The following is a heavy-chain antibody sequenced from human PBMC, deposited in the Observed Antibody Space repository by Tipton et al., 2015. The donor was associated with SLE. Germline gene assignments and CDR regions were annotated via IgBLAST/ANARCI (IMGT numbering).Heavy chain of an antibody. CDR2: IDYNGDT. D-gene: IGHD1-26*01. CDR1: GGSVSSYH. V-gene: IGHV4-59*02. CDR3: ARDAGGYFVA. J-gene: IGHJ5*02. Sequence: LRLSCTVSGGSVSSYHWSWIRQPPGKGLEWIGQIDYNGDTNYNPSLKSRVTISSDTSQNQFSLKVTSVTADDTADYYCARDAGGYFVAWGQGTLVTVSS.